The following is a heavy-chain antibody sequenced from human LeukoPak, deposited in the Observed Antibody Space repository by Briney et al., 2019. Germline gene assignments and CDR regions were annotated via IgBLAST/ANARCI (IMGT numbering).Heavy chain of an antibody. CDR2: IEGGAIDT. CDR1: GFIFSLYW. V-gene: IGHV3-74*01. Sequence: GGSLRLSCKASGFIFSLYWMHWVRQVPGKGLVWVSRIEGGAIDTDYADFVKGRFTISRDNSKNTLYLQMNRLRVADTAIYYCAKDRHDYGDYAFDSWGQGTLITVSS. D-gene: IGHD4-17*01. J-gene: IGHJ4*02. CDR3: AKDRHDYGDYAFDS.